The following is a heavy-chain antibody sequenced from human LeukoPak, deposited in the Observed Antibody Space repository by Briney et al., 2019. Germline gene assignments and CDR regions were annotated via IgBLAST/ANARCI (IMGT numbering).Heavy chain of an antibody. CDR1: GFTFSSYA. CDR2: ISGSGGST. CDR3: AKESLVVPAGGNNWFDP. D-gene: IGHD2-2*01. V-gene: IGHV3-23*01. J-gene: IGHJ5*02. Sequence: PGGSLRLSCAASGFTFSSYAMSWVRQAPGKGLEWVSAISGSGGSTYYADSVKGRFTISRDNSKNTLYLQMNSLRAEDTAVYYCAKESLVVPAGGNNWFDPWGQGTLVTVSS.